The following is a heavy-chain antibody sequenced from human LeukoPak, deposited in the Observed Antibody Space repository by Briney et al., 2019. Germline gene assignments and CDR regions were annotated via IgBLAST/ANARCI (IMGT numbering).Heavy chain of an antibody. CDR3: ARCGSGTDLCDYYFMDV. Sequence: ASVKVSCKGSGYTFTGFYIHGVGQAPGQGGEGMGWINPNMGGTKYEQKFRGRGSFTRDTSTSTAYMEVNSLRSNATAVYYCARCGSGTDLCDYYFMDVWGKGTTVTVSS. V-gene: IGHV1-2*02. D-gene: IGHD3-10*01. J-gene: IGHJ6*03. CDR2: INPNMGGT. CDR1: GYTFTGFY.